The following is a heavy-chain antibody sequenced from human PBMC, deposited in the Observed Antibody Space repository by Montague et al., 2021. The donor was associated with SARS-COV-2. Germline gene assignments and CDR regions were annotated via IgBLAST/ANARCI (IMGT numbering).Heavy chain of an antibody. Sequence: SETLSLTCTVSGGSIRSSSYYWGWIRQPPGKGLEWIGSIYYSGSTYYXPSLKSRVIISVDTSKNQFSLNLSSVTAADTAVYYCARHRITIVLCRMFDYWGQGTPVTVSS. V-gene: IGHV4-39*01. D-gene: IGHD3-3*01. CDR2: IYYSGST. J-gene: IGHJ4*02. CDR3: ARHRITIVLCRMFDY. CDR1: GGSIRSSSYY.